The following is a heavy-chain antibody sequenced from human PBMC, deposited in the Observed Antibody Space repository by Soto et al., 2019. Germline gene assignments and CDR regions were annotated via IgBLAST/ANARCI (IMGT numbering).Heavy chain of an antibody. D-gene: IGHD4-17*01. Sequence: XSVKVSCKASGYTFTSYYMHWVRQAPGQGLEWMGIINPSGGSTSYAQKFQGRVTMTRDTSTSTVYMELSSLRSEDTAVYYCARDGMPTVTTEWNDAFDIWGQGTMVTV. J-gene: IGHJ3*02. CDR2: INPSGGST. CDR3: ARDGMPTVTTEWNDAFDI. V-gene: IGHV1-46*01. CDR1: GYTFTSYY.